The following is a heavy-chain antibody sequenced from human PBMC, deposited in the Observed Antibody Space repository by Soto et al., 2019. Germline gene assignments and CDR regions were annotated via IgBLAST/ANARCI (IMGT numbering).Heavy chain of an antibody. CDR1: GGTFSSYT. Sequence: QVQLVQSGAEVTKPGSSVKVSCKASGGTFSSYTISWVRQAPGQGLEWMGRIIPILGIANYAQKFQGRVTITADKPTSTAYREVSSLRSEDTAVYYCARAISRCTAPPDYWGQGTLVTVSS. CDR3: ARAISRCTAPPDY. D-gene: IGHD3-3*02. CDR2: IIPILGIA. J-gene: IGHJ4*02. V-gene: IGHV1-69*02.